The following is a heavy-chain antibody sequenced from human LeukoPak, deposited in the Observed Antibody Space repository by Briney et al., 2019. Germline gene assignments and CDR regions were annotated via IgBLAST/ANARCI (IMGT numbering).Heavy chain of an antibody. D-gene: IGHD3-22*01. J-gene: IGHJ6*02. CDR2: IYYSGST. CDR3: ATTFYGSSFGDYYGMDV. V-gene: IGHV4-59*01. CDR1: GGSISPYY. Sequence: SETLSLTCTVSGGSISPYYWSWIRQPPGKGLEWIGYIYYSGSTNYNPSLKSRVSMSVDTSKNQFSLKLSSVTAADTAVYYCATTFYGSSFGDYYGMDVWGQGTTVTVSS.